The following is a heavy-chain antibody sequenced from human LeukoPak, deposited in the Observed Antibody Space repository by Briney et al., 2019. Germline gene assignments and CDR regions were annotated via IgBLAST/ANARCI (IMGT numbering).Heavy chain of an antibody. V-gene: IGHV3-23*01. CDR1: GFTFSSYA. D-gene: IGHD1-26*01. Sequence: GGSLRLSCAASGFTFSSYAMSWVRQAPGKGLEWVSAISGSGGSTYYADSVKGRFTISRDNSKNTLYLQMNSLRAEDTAVYYCAKYFTVGATTPPFFFDYWGQGTLVTVSS. J-gene: IGHJ4*02. CDR3: AKYFTVGATTPPFFFDY. CDR2: ISGSGGST.